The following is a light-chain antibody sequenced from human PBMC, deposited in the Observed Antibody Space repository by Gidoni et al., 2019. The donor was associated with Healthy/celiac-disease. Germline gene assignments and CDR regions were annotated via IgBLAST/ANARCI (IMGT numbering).Light chain of an antibody. CDR1: QSVSSN. CDR3: QQYNKGYT. CDR2: GAS. V-gene: IGKV3-15*01. Sequence: EILMTQSPATLSVSPGERATLSCRASQSVSSNLAWYQQKPGQAPRLLIYGASTRATGIPARFSGSGSGTEFTLTISSLQSEDFAVYYCQQYNKGYTFGQGTKLEIK. J-gene: IGKJ2*01.